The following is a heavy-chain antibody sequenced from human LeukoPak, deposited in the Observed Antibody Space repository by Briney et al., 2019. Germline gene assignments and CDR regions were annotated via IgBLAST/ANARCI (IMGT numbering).Heavy chain of an antibody. CDR3: ARGEQWLIRY. V-gene: IGHV1-2*02. CDR2: INPNSGDT. Sequence: GASVKVSCKASGYSFTDYYIHWVRQAPGQGLEWMGWINPNSGDTSYAQNSHGRVTMTRDWSINTAYLEVSSVKSDDTVVFYCARGEQWLIRYWGQGTLVTVSS. CDR1: GYSFTDYY. J-gene: IGHJ4*02. D-gene: IGHD6-19*01.